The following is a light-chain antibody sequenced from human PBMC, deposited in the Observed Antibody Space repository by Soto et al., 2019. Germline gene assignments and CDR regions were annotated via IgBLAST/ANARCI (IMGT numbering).Light chain of an antibody. CDR3: SSYAGSNNFVV. J-gene: IGLJ2*01. CDR1: SSDVGGYNY. V-gene: IGLV2-8*01. CDR2: EVS. Sequence: QSALTQPPSASGSPGQSVTISCTGTSSDVGGYNYVSWYQQHPGKAPKLMIYEVSKRPSGVPDRFSGSMSGNTASLTVSGLQAEDEDDYYCSSYAGSNNFVVFGGGTKLTVL.